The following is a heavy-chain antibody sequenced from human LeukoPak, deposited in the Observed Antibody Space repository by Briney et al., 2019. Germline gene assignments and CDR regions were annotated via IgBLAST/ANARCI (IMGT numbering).Heavy chain of an antibody. Sequence: SETLSLTCAVSGYSISSGYYWGWIRQPPGKGLEGIGSIYHSGSTHYNSSLKSRIPISVDTSKNQFSLKLSSVTPADPAVYYCATQWQSTGFDYWGQGTLVTVSS. CDR3: ATQWQSTGFDY. CDR1: GYSISSGYY. CDR2: IYHSGST. J-gene: IGHJ4*02. D-gene: IGHD2-8*01. V-gene: IGHV4-38-2*01.